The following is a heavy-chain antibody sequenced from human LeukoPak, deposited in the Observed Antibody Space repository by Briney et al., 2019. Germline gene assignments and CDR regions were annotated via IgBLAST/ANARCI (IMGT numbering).Heavy chain of an antibody. CDR3: LVEPTYYVDV. J-gene: IGHJ6*03. V-gene: IGHV3-73*01. Sequence: PGGSLRLSCAVSGFTFSGSAMHWVRQASGKGLEWVGRIGSRADTYATTYAASVKGRFTISRDDSKNTAYLQMNNPKTEDTAVYYCLVEPTYYVDVWGKGTAVTVSS. CDR1: GFTFSGSA. CDR2: IGSRADTYAT.